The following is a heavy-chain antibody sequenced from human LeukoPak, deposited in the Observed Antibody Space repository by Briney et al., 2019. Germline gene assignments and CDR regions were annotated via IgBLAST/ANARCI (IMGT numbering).Heavy chain of an antibody. V-gene: IGHV4-61*08. D-gene: IGHD3-10*01. J-gene: IGHJ6*03. CDR1: GYSISGGYY. CDR3: ARVKRFAPIRPIWFGDPQYYYMDV. CDR2: IYYSGST. Sequence: SETLSLTCTVSGYSISGGYYWSWIRQPPGKGLEWIGYIYYSGSTNYNPSLKSRVTISVDTSKNQFSLKLSSVTAADTAVYYCARVKRFAPIRPIWFGDPQYYYMDVWGKGTTVTVSS.